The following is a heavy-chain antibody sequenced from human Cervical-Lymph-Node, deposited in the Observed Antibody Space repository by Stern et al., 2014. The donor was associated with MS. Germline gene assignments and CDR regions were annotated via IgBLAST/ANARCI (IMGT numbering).Heavy chain of an antibody. J-gene: IGHJ1*01. Sequence: EVQLVESGAEVKKPGESLKISCKGSGYIFTTYWIAWVRQVPGRGLEWMGLIYPGDSNTRSSPSFQGHVTMSADTSISTAYLQWSSLKASDTAIYYCARPSNSGLFLQHWGQGTLVTVSS. CDR2: IYPGDSNT. V-gene: IGHV5-51*01. CDR3: ARPSNSGLFLQH. CDR1: GYIFTTYW. D-gene: IGHD6-19*01.